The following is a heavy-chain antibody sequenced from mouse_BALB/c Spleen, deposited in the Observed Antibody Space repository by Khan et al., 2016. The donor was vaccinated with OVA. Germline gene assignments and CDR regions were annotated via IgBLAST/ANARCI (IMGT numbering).Heavy chain of an antibody. CDR2: IYPYNGGT. CDR3: AGTGNYYYDRFAY. CDR1: GYTFTDYN. J-gene: IGHJ3*01. Sequence: VQLKQSGPELVKPGASVKISCKASGYTFTDYNMHWVKQSHGKSLEWIGYIYPYNGGTGYNQKFKSKATLTVDNSSSTAYMELRSLTSEDSAVLYYAGTGNYYYDRFAYWGQGTLVTVSA. D-gene: IGHD1-1*01. V-gene: IGHV1S29*02.